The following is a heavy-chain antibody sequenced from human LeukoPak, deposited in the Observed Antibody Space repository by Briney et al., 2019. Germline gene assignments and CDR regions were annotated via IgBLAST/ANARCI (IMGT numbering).Heavy chain of an antibody. CDR2: IYHSGST. CDR1: GGSISSYY. CDR3: ARDPSIAVAGRAFDI. V-gene: IGHV4-59*12. Sequence: PSETLSLTCTVSGGSISSYYWSWIRQPPGKGLEWIGYIYHSGSTYYNPSLKSRVTISVDRSKNQFSLKLSSVTAADTAVYYCARDPSIAVAGRAFDIWGQGTMVTVSS. J-gene: IGHJ3*02. D-gene: IGHD6-19*01.